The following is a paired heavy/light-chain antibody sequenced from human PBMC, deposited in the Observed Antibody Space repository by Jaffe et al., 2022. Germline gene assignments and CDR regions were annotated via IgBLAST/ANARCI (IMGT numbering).Light chain of an antibody. Sequence: DIQMTQSPSSLSASVGDRVTITCQASQDISNYLNWYQQKPGKAPKLLIYDASNLETGVPSRFSGSGSGTDFTFTISSLQPEDIATYYCQQYDNLPPWTFGQGTKLEIK. CDR3: QQYDNLPPWT. V-gene: IGKV1-33*01. CDR2: DAS. CDR1: QDISNY. J-gene: IGKJ2*02.
Heavy chain of an antibody. CDR2: IYSGGST. CDR3: AITIRSYDYVWGSYRYRDY. CDR1: GFTVSSNY. J-gene: IGHJ4*02. V-gene: IGHV3-66*02. Sequence: EVQLVESGGGLVQPGGSLRLSCAASGFTVSSNYMSWVRQAPGKGLEWVSVIYSGGSTYYADSVKGRFTISRDNSKNTLYLQMNSLRAEDTAVYYCAITIRSYDYVWGSYRYRDYWGQGTLVTVSS. D-gene: IGHD3-16*02.